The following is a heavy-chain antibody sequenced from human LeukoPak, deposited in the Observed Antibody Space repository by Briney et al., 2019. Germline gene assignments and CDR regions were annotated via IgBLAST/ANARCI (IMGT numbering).Heavy chain of an antibody. V-gene: IGHV3-23*01. CDR3: ANGDTMARGVFSDY. Sequence: GGSLRLSCAASGFTFRRYAMSWVRQAPGKGLEWVSAISGSGGSTYYADSVKGRFTISRDNSKNTLYLQMNSLRAEDTAVYYCANGDTMARGVFSDYWGQGTLVTVSS. D-gene: IGHD3-10*01. CDR2: ISGSGGST. J-gene: IGHJ4*02. CDR1: GFTFRRYA.